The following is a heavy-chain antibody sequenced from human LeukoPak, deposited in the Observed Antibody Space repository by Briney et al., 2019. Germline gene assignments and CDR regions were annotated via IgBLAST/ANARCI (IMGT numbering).Heavy chain of an antibody. CDR3: ARASARYFDWLPNSYYFDY. V-gene: IGHV1-18*01. Sequence: ASVKVSCKASGGSFGDFAIIWVRQAPGQGLEWMGWISAYNGNTNYAQKLQGRVTMTTDTSTSTAYMELRSLRSDDTAVYYCARASARYFDWLPNSYYFDYWGQGTLVTVSS. D-gene: IGHD3-9*01. CDR1: GGSFGDFA. CDR2: ISAYNGNT. J-gene: IGHJ4*02.